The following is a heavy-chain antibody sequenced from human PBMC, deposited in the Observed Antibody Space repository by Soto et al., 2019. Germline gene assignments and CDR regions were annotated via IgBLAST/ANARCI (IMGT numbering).Heavy chain of an antibody. D-gene: IGHD1-1*01. V-gene: IGHV1-2*04. CDR1: GYTFTGYY. CDR3: ARGALERPGGFDP. J-gene: IGHJ5*02. CDR2: INPNSGGT. Sequence: QVQLVQSGAEVKKPGASVKVSCKASGYTFTGYYMHWVRQAPGQGLEWMGWINPNSGGTNYAQKFQGWVTMTRDTSISTTYMERRRLRSDATYVYYCARGALERPGGFDPWGQGTLVTVSS.